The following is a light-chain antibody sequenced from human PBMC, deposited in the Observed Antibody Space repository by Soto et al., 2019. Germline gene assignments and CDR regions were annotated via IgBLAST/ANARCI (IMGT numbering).Light chain of an antibody. J-gene: IGKJ1*01. CDR2: GAS. V-gene: IGKV3-20*01. CDR3: QQYGSSPMT. Sequence: EIVLTQSPGTLSLSPGERATLSCRASQSVSSSYLAWYQQKPGQAPRLLIYGASSRATGIPDRFSGSGSGTDLTLTISRLEPKEFAVYYCQQYGSSPMTFGQGTGVEIK. CDR1: QSVSSSY.